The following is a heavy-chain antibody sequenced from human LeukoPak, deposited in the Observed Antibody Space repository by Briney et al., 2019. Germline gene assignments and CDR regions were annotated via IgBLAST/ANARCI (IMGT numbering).Heavy chain of an antibody. CDR1: GYTFTNYY. D-gene: IGHD3-10*01. CDR3: ARGRAHGSGNAGTFDI. Sequence: ASVKVSCKASGYTFTNYYFHWVRQAPGQGPEWMGWINPNSGVTSFAQKFQGRVTMTRDTSISTAYMEVNSLRSDDTAVYYCARGRAHGSGNAGTFDIWGPGIVVTVSS. J-gene: IGHJ3*02. V-gene: IGHV1-2*02. CDR2: INPNSGVT.